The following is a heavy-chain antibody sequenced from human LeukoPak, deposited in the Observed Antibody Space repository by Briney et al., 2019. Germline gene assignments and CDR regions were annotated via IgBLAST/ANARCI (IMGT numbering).Heavy chain of an antibody. CDR3: AKDRFYFDY. V-gene: IGHV3-23*01. Sequence: PGGSLRLSCAASGFTFSGYAMSWVRQAPGKGLEWVSSISDSGGSTYYADSVKGRFIISRDNSKNTLYLQMNSLRAEDTAVYYCAKDRFYFDYWGQGTLVTVSS. CDR2: ISDSGGST. J-gene: IGHJ4*02. CDR1: GFTFSGYA.